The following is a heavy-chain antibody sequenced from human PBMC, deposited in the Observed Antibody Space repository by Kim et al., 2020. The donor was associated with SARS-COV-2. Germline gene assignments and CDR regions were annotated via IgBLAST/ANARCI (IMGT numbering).Heavy chain of an antibody. V-gene: IGHV3-11*01. CDR3: ARAPAGVSGYEDYFDY. D-gene: IGHD5-12*01. CDR1: GFTFSDYY. Sequence: GGSLRLSCAASGFTFSDYYMSWIRQAPGKGLEWVSYISSSGSTIYYADSVKGRFTISRDNAKNSLYLQMNSLRAEDTAVYYCARAPAGVSGYEDYFDYWGQGTLVTVSS. CDR2: ISSSGSTI. J-gene: IGHJ4*02.